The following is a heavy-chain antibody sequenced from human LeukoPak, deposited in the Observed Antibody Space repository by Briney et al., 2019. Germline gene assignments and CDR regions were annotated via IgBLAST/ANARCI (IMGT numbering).Heavy chain of an antibody. D-gene: IGHD6-19*01. Sequence: PSETLSLTCAVYGGSFSGYYWSWIRQPPGKGLEWIGEINHSGSTNYNPSLKSRVTISVDTSKNQFSLKLSSVTAADTAVYFCARPKAGYSSTDAFDIWGQGTTVTVSS. CDR2: INHSGST. J-gene: IGHJ3*02. V-gene: IGHV4-34*01. CDR1: GGSFSGYY. CDR3: ARPKAGYSSTDAFDI.